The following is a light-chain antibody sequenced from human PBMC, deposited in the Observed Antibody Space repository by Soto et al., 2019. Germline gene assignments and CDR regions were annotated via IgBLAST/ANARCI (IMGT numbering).Light chain of an antibody. CDR1: QRLSNSF. CDR3: QQYGYLPLS. J-gene: IGKJ4*01. V-gene: IGKV3-20*01. Sequence: EILLTQSPGTLSSSPGDRATLSCRASQRLSNSFLAWYQQRPGQTPRLLISGASIRATDVPARFSGSGSGTDFTLTISSLEPEDFAVDFCQQYGYLPLSFGGGTRVEIK. CDR2: GAS.